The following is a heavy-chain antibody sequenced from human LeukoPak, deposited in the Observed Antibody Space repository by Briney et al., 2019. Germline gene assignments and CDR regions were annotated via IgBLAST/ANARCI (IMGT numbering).Heavy chain of an antibody. CDR2: IYYSGST. CDR1: GGSISSYY. V-gene: IGHV4-59*01. Sequence: PSETLSLTCTVSGGSISSYYWSWIRQPPGKGLEWIGYIYYSGSTNYNPSLKSRVTISVDTSKNQFSLKLSSVTAADTAVYYCAREETCYYYMDVWGKGTTVTVSS. J-gene: IGHJ6*03. CDR3: AREETCYYYMDV.